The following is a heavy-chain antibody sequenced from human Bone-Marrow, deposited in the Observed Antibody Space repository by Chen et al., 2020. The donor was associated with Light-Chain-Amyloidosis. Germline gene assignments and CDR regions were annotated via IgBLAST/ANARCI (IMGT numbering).Heavy chain of an antibody. CDR2: IYPDYSDA. CDR1: GYTFPNYW. D-gene: IGHD5-12*01. CDR3: AGRRDGYNFDY. V-gene: IGHV5-51*01. J-gene: IGHJ4*02. Sequence: EVQLEQSGPEVKKPGESLKISCKGSGYTFPNYWIGWVRQMPGKGLEWMGVIYPDYSDARYSPSFEGQVTISADKSITTAYLQWRSLKASDTAMYYCAGRRDGYNFDYWGQGTLVTVSS.